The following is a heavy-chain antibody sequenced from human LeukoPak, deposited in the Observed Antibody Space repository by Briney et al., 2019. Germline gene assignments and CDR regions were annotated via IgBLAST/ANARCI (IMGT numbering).Heavy chain of an antibody. Sequence: PSETLSLTCAVYGGSFSGYYWSWIRQPPGKGLEWIGEINHSGNTNYNPSLKSRVTISVDTSKNQFSLKLSSVTAADTAVYYCAREDVDTAMVTEDWGQGTLVTVSS. CDR3: AREDVDTAMVTED. CDR2: INHSGNT. D-gene: IGHD5-18*01. V-gene: IGHV4-34*01. J-gene: IGHJ4*02. CDR1: GGSFSGYY.